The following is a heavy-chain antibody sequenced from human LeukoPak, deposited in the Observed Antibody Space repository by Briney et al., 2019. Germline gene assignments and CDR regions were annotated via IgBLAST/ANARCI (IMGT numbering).Heavy chain of an antibody. CDR2: ISDSGGIT. CDR1: GFSFSNYA. CDR3: AKGCGGDCYKCDY. V-gene: IGHV3-23*01. Sequence: PGGSLRLSCAASGFSFSNYAMSWVRQAPGKGLEWVSVISDSGGITYYTDSVKGRFTISRDNSKNTLYLQINSLRAEDTAVYYCAKGCGGDCYKCDYWGQGTLVTVSS. J-gene: IGHJ4*02. D-gene: IGHD2-21*02.